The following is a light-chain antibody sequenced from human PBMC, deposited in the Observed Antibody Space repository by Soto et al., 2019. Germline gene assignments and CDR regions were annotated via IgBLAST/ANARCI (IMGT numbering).Light chain of an antibody. Sequence: EIVLTQSPGTLSLSPGERATLSCRASQSVSNNYLAWYQQKPGQAPRLLIYGASNRATGIPDRFSGSGSGTDFTLTISRLEPEDFAVYYCQQYNNWPRTFDQGTKVDIK. V-gene: IGKV3-20*01. CDR1: QSVSNNY. J-gene: IGKJ1*01. CDR3: QQYNNWPRT. CDR2: GAS.